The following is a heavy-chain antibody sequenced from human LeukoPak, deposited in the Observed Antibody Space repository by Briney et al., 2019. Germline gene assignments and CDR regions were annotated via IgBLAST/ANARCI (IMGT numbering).Heavy chain of an antibody. CDR1: GYAFSGY. D-gene: IGHD3-10*01. Sequence: ASVKVSCKTSGYAFSGYLHWVRQAPGQGPEWMGWISPNSGGTNYAHKFQGRVMMTRDTSISTAYMELSSLRSDDTAMYYCARGVASGLDPWGQGNLVTVSS. J-gene: IGHJ5*02. CDR2: ISPNSGGT. CDR3: ARGVASGLDP. V-gene: IGHV1-2*02.